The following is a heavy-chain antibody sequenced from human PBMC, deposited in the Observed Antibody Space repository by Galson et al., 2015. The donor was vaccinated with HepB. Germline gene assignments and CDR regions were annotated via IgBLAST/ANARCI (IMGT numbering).Heavy chain of an antibody. Sequence: SETLSLTCTVSGGSISSYYWSWIRQPPGKGLEWIGYIYYSGSTNYNPSLKSRVTISVDTSKNQFSLKLSSVTAADTAVYYCARGGRYYDSSGYYVHWGQGTLVTVSS. D-gene: IGHD3-22*01. J-gene: IGHJ4*02. CDR2: IYYSGST. V-gene: IGHV4-59*01. CDR3: ARGGRYYDSSGYYVH. CDR1: GGSISSYY.